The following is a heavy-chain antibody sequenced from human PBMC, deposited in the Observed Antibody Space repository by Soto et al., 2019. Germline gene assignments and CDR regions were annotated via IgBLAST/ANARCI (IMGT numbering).Heavy chain of an antibody. V-gene: IGHV4-39*01. D-gene: IGHD5-18*01. CDR1: GGSISSSSYY. CDR2: FYYSGST. J-gene: IGHJ4*02. Sequence: QLQLQESGPGLVKPSETLSLTCTVSGGSISSSSYYWGWIRQPPGKGLEWIGTFYYSGSTYYNPSPKCRVTLAVDTAKTQVSLRLSSVTAADTAVYYGARQSGDSDGEFFHYWGQGALVTVSS. CDR3: ARQSGDSDGEFFHY.